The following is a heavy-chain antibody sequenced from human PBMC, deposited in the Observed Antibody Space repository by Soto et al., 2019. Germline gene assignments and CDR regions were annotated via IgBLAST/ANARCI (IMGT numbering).Heavy chain of an antibody. CDR1: GGSISSYY. CDR2: IYYSGST. J-gene: IGHJ4*02. V-gene: IGHV4-59*01. CDR3: ARLTEWELLGFDY. Sequence: SETLSLTCTVSGGSISSYYWSWIRQPPGKGLEWIGYIYYSGSTNYNPSLKSRVTISVDTSKNQFSLKLSSVTAADTAVYYCARLTEWELLGFDYWGQGTLVTVS. D-gene: IGHD1-26*01.